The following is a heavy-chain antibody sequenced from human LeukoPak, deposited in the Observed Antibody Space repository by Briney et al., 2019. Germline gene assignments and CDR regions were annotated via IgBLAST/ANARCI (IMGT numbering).Heavy chain of an antibody. Sequence: SQTLSLTCTVTGGSISSGSYYWSWIRQPAGKGLGWIGRIYTSGSTNYNPSLKSRVTMSVDTSKNQFSLKLSSVTAADTAVYYCARDFAGGNWFDPWGQGTLVTVSS. V-gene: IGHV4-61*02. CDR1: GGSISSGSYY. J-gene: IGHJ5*02. CDR2: IYTSGST. D-gene: IGHD4-23*01. CDR3: ARDFAGGNWFDP.